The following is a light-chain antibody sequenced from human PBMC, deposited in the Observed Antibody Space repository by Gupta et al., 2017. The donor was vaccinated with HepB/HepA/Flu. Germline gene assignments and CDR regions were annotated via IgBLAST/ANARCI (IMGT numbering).Light chain of an antibody. V-gene: IGKV1D-12*01. CDR1: QDIRTW. CDR2: AAS. J-gene: IGKJ4*01. CDR3: QEANRFPLT. Sequence: DIQMTQSPSSASASVGDRVTITCRASQDIRTWLAWYQQKPGRAPKLLMYAASTLQSGVSSRFSGSGSGTDSTLTISSLQSEDLATYYCQEANRFPLTFGGGTKVEIK.